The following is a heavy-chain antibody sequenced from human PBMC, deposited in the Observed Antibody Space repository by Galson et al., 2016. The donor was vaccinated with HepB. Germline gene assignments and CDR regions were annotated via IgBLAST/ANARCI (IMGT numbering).Heavy chain of an antibody. V-gene: IGHV4-39*01. CDR2: IYYSGSA. Sequence: LSLTCTVSGGSIRANSHYWGWIRQSPGKGLEWLGSIYYSGSAYYNPSLKSRVTISVDTPNNHFSLKLNSVTAADTAVYYCARHAGGFGELFWFDPWGRGTLVTVSS. D-gene: IGHD3-10*01. CDR3: ARHAGGFGELFWFDP. CDR1: GGSIRANSHY. J-gene: IGHJ5*02.